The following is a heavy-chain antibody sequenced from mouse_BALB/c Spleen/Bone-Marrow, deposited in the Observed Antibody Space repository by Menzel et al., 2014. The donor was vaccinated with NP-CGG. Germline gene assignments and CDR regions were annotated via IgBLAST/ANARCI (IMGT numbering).Heavy chain of an antibody. CDR3: TREGAY. CDR2: INPSNGGI. J-gene: IGHJ3*01. V-gene: IGHV1S81*02. CDR1: GYTFNSYY. Sequence: GAELVKPGASVKLSCKASGYTFNSYYMYWVKQRPGQGLEWIGEINPSNGGINFNEKFKSKATLTVDKSSSTAYMQLSSLTSEDSAVYYCTREGAYWGQGTLVTVSA.